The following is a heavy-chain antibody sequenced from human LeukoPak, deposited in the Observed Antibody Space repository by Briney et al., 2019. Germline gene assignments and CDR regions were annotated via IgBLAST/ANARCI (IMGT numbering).Heavy chain of an antibody. CDR2: IWYDGSNK. J-gene: IGHJ4*02. CDR3: ARGLRQYYYDSSGYLLFDY. CDR1: GFTFSSYG. Sequence: GGSLRLSCAASGFTFSSYGMHWVRQAPGKGLEWVAVIWYDGSNKYYADSVKGRFTISRDNSKNTLYLQMNSLRAEDTAVYYCARGLRQYYYDSSGYLLFDYWGQGTLVTVSS. V-gene: IGHV3-33*01. D-gene: IGHD3-22*01.